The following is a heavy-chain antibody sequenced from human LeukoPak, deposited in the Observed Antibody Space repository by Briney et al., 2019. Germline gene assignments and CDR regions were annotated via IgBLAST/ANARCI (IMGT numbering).Heavy chain of an antibody. CDR1: GFTVSSNY. CDR3: ARDRAAAGDDY. J-gene: IGHJ4*02. CDR2: IYSGGST. Sequence: GGFLRLSCAASGFTVSSNYMSWVRQAPGKGLEWVSVIYSGGSTYYADSVKGRFTISRDNSKNTLYLQMNSLRAEDTAVYYCARDRAAAGDDYWGQGTLVTVSS. D-gene: IGHD6-13*01. V-gene: IGHV3-53*01.